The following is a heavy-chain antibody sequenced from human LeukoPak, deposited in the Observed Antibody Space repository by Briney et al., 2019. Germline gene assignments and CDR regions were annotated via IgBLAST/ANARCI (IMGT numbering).Heavy chain of an antibody. J-gene: IGHJ4*02. V-gene: IGHV3-7*01. D-gene: IGHD2-2*01. CDR1: GFTFSSYW. CDR2: IKQDGSEK. Sequence: PGGSLRLSCAASGFTFSSYWMSWVRQAPGKGLEWVANIKQDGSEKYYVDSVKGRFTISRDNAKNSLYLQINSLRAEDTAVYYCARVGWVVVPAASPFDYWGQGTLVTVSS. CDR3: ARVGWVVVPAASPFDY.